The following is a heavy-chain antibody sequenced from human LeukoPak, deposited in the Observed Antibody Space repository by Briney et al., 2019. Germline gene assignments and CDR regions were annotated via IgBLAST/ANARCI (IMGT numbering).Heavy chain of an antibody. D-gene: IGHD6-13*01. CDR3: AQDSSRWYAGYFQH. CDR1: GFTFSSYG. CDR2: ISGSGGST. Sequence: GGSLRLSCAASGFTFSSYGMYWVRQAPGKGLEWVSAISGSGGSTYYADSVKGRFTISRDNSKNTLYLQMNSLRAEDTAVYYCAQDSSRWYAGYFQHWGQGTLVTVSS. J-gene: IGHJ1*01. V-gene: IGHV3-23*01.